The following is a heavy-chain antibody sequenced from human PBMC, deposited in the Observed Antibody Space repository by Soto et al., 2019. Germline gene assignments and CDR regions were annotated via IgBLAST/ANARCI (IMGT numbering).Heavy chain of an antibody. CDR2: IWYDGSNK. V-gene: IGHV3-33*01. J-gene: IGHJ3*02. Sequence: GGSLRLSCAASGFTFSSYGMHWVRQAPGKGLEWVAVIWYDGSNKYYADSVKDRFTISRDNSKNTLYLQMNSLRAEDTAVYYCARVMVVAAGSAFDIWGQGTMVTVSS. CDR1: GFTFSSYG. CDR3: ARVMVVAAGSAFDI. D-gene: IGHD2-15*01.